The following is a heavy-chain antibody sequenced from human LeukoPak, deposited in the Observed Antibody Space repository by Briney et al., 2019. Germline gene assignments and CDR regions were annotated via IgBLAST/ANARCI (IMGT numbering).Heavy chain of an antibody. D-gene: IGHD1-26*01. CDR3: AREKQSGGTPFDY. Sequence: GGSLRLSCVASGFTFTGHSMHWVRQAPGKGLEWVAVVADDEKTIFYADSLKGRFTISRDNSKNTVYLQMNSLRDEDTAVYYCAREKQSGGTPFDYWGQGSLVTVSS. V-gene: IGHV3-30*04. J-gene: IGHJ4*02. CDR1: GFTFTGHS. CDR2: VADDEKTI.